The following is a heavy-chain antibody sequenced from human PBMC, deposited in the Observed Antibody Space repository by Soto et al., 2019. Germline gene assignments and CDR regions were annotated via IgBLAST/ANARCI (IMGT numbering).Heavy chain of an antibody. J-gene: IGHJ4*02. D-gene: IGHD5-18*01. CDR1: GFTFSSYW. Sequence: GSLRLSCAASGFTFSSYWMHWVRQAPGKGLVWVSRINSDGSSTSYADSGKGRFTISRDKAKNTLYLQMNSLRAEDTAVYYCARDPMYSYGLNWGQGTLVTVSS. V-gene: IGHV3-74*01. CDR3: ARDPMYSYGLN. CDR2: INSDGSST.